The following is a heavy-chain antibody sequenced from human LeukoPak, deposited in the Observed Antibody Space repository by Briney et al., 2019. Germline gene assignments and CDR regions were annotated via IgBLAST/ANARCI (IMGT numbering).Heavy chain of an antibody. Sequence: GGSLRLSCAASGFTFSSYAMSWVRQAPGKGLEWVSAISGSGDSTYYADSVKGRFTISRDNSKNTLYLQMNSLRAEDTAVYYCAKGARVGANPSGYFDYWGQGTLVTVSS. CDR3: AKGARVGANPSGYFDY. CDR2: ISGSGDST. V-gene: IGHV3-23*01. J-gene: IGHJ4*02. CDR1: GFTFSSYA. D-gene: IGHD1-26*01.